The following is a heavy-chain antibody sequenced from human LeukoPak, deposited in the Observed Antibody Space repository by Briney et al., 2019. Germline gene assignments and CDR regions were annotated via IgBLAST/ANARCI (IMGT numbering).Heavy chain of an antibody. Sequence: GESLKISCQGFEYNFANYWIAWVRQMPGKGLEWMGVIWPDDSTTEYSPPFQGQVTISADQSINTAYLHWSSLEASDTAMYYCARLCCGRARCLKSQFYYGLDVWGQGTTVTVSS. V-gene: IGHV5-51*01. CDR1: EYNFANYW. CDR3: ARLCCGRARCLKSQFYYGLDV. CDR2: IWPDDSTT. J-gene: IGHJ6*02. D-gene: IGHD2-21*01.